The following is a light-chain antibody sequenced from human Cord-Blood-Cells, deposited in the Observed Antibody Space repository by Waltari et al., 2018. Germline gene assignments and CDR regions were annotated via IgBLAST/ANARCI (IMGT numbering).Light chain of an antibody. CDR1: SSNIGNNA. Sequence: QSVLTQPPSVSEAPRQRVTISCSGSSSNIGNNAVNWYQQLPGKAPKLLIYYDDLLPSGGSDRFSGSKAGPSASLAISGLQSEDEADYYCAAWDDSLNGWVFGGGTKLTVL. CDR2: YDD. J-gene: IGLJ3*02. V-gene: IGLV1-36*01. CDR3: AAWDDSLNGWV.